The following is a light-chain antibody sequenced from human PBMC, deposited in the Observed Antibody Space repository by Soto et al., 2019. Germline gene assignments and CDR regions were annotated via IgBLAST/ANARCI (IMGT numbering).Light chain of an antibody. CDR2: VTS. V-gene: IGKV3D-20*02. CDR1: QSINTRY. J-gene: IGKJ1*01. Sequence: EIVLTQSPGTLSLSPGERATLSCRASQSINTRYSAWYQQKPGQPPRLLIYVTSSRAPGIPDRFSGSGSGTDFTLTISRLEPEDFAVYYCQQRSIWPPDTFGQGTKVEIK. CDR3: QQRSIWPPDT.